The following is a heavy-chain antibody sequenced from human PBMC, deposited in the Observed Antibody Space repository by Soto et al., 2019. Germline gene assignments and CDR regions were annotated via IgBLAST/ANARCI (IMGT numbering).Heavy chain of an antibody. J-gene: IGHJ4*02. V-gene: IGHV3-23*01. CDR2: ISGSGGST. D-gene: IGHD2-21*02. CDR3: AKAGGGHGDCYICHDDY. Sequence: EVQLLESGGGLVQPGGSLRLSCAASGFTFSSYAMSWVRQAPGKGLEWVSAISGSGGSTYYADSVKGRFTISRDNSKNTLYLQMNSLRAEDTAVYYCAKAGGGHGDCYICHDDYWGQGTLVTVSS. CDR1: GFTFSSYA.